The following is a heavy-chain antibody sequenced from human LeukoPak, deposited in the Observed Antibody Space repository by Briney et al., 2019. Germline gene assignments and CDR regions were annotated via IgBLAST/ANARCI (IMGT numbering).Heavy chain of an antibody. Sequence: PGGSLRLSCAACGFLFSRYWMRWLGQAPAKGLDGVSYISSSGSTIYYADSVKGRFTISRDNAKNSLYLQMNSLRAEDTAVYYCARATYYYGSGSQPMYDYWGQGTLVTVSS. CDR2: ISSSGSTI. J-gene: IGHJ4*02. CDR1: GFLFSRYW. V-gene: IGHV3-48*03. CDR3: ARATYYYGSGSQPMYDY. D-gene: IGHD3-10*01.